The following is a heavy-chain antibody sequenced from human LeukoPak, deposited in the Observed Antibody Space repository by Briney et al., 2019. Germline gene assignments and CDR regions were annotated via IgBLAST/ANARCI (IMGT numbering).Heavy chain of an antibody. D-gene: IGHD6-6*01. CDR3: ARWRYSTSSAWFDT. Sequence: SETLSLTCTVSGGSISSAGYYWSWIRQHPGKGLEWIGYIYYSGSTTYNPSLQSRVAISLDASKNQSSLRLSSVTAADTAVYYCARWRYSTSSAWFDTWGQGTLVTVSS. CDR2: IYYSGST. V-gene: IGHV4-61*08. J-gene: IGHJ5*02. CDR1: GGSISSAGYY.